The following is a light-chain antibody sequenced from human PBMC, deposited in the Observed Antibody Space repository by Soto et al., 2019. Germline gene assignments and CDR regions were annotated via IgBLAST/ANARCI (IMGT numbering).Light chain of an antibody. Sequence: QSVLTQPASVSGSPGQSITISCTGTSSDVGGYNSVSWYQQHPGKAPKLMIYDVSNRPSGVSNRFSGSKSVNTASLTISGLQAEDEADYSCSSYTSSSTVVFGGGTKLTVL. CDR2: DVS. CDR3: SSYTSSSTVV. V-gene: IGLV2-14*01. CDR1: SSDVGGYNS. J-gene: IGLJ2*01.